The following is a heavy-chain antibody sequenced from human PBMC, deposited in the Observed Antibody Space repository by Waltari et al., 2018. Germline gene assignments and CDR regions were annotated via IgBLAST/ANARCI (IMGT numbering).Heavy chain of an antibody. CDR1: GFTFSHPW. V-gene: IGHV3-15*01. CDR3: TTDQGDSYTFYSFDY. Sequence: EVQLVESGGGLVNPGGSLRLSCAASGFTFSHPWMDWVRQAPGKGLEWIARIKTQSDGGGATYYAAPVTGRFTVSRDDSKNMLYLQMSSLKTEDTAMYYCTTDQGDSYTFYSFDYWGQGTLVTVSS. CDR2: IKTQSDGGGAT. D-gene: IGHD3-16*02. J-gene: IGHJ4*02.